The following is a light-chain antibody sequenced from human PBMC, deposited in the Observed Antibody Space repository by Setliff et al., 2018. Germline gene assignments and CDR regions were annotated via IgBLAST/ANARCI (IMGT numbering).Light chain of an antibody. J-gene: IGLJ1*01. CDR1: SSDVGSYDF. V-gene: IGLV2-14*03. CDR3: SSYTSSSTYV. CDR2: XVS. Sequence: QSALTQPASVSGSPGQSITISCSGTSSDVGSYDFVSXYQQHAGKAPKLIIXXVSNRPSGVSNRFSGSKAGNTASLTISGLQADDEADYYCSSYTSSSTYVFGTGTKV.